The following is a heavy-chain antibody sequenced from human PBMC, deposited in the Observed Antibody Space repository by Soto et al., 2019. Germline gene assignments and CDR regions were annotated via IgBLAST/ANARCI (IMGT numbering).Heavy chain of an antibody. V-gene: IGHV4-34*01. CDR3: ARGGYCSGGSCAGWFDP. D-gene: IGHD2-15*01. Sequence: SETLSLTCAVYGGSFSGYYWSWIRQPPGKGLEWIGEINHSGSTNYNPSLKSRVTISVDTSKNQFSLKLSSVTAADMAVYYCARGGYCSGGSCAGWFDPWGQGTLVTVSS. CDR1: GGSFSGYY. J-gene: IGHJ5*02. CDR2: INHSGST.